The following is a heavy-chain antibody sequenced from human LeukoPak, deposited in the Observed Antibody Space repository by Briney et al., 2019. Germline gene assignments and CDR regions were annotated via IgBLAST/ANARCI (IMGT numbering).Heavy chain of an antibody. CDR1: GFPFSTYY. V-gene: IGHV3-72*01. J-gene: IGHJ6*02. CDR2: SRAKGDSYST. Sequence: GGSLRLSCAASGFPFSTYYMDWVRQAPGKGLEWVGLSRAKGDSYSTENAASVKGRFSILRDESENSMYLQMNSLKTEDTAVYFCVREYFYGMDVWGQGTTVTVSS. CDR3: VREYFYGMDV.